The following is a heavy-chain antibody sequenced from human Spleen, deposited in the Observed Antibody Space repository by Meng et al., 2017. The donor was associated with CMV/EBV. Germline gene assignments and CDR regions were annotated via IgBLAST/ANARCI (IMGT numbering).Heavy chain of an antibody. J-gene: IGHJ4*02. CDR3: ARNHRGDYSDH. D-gene: IGHD1-14*01. CDR1: GFTFSSYS. V-gene: IGHV3-21*01. Sequence: GESLKISCAASGFTFSSYSMNWVRQAPGKGLEWVSSISSSSSYIYYADSVKGRFTISRDNAKNSVSLQMNTLRAEDTALYFCARNHRGDYSDHWGQGALVTVSS. CDR2: ISSSSSYI.